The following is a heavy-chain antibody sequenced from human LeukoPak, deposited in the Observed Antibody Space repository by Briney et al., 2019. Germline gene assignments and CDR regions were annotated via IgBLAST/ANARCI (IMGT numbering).Heavy chain of an antibody. V-gene: IGHV4-39*01. CDR3: ARGAPRGYSYGRHWFDP. J-gene: IGHJ5*02. D-gene: IGHD5-18*01. CDR1: GASFSSSTYY. CDR2: IYYSGST. Sequence: PSETLSLTCTVSGASFSSSTYYWGWIRQPPGKGLEWIGSIYYSGSTYYNPSLKSRVTMSVDTSKNQFSLKLSSVTAADTAVYYCARGAPRGYSYGRHWFDPWGQGTLVTVSS.